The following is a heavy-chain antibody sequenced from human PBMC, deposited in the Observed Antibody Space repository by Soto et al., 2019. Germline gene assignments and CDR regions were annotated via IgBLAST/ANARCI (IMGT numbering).Heavy chain of an antibody. J-gene: IGHJ4*02. Sequence: TSETLSLTCAVYGGSFSGYYWSWIRQPPGKGLEWIGEINHSGSTNYNPSLKSRVTISVDTSKNQFSLKLSSVTAADTAVYYCARGGDFWSGYYYFWGQGTLVTVSS. V-gene: IGHV4-34*01. CDR2: INHSGST. CDR1: GGSFSGYY. D-gene: IGHD3-3*01. CDR3: ARGGDFWSGYYYF.